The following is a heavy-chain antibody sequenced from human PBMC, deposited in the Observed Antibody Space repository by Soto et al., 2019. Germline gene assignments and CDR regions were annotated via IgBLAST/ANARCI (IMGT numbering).Heavy chain of an antibody. CDR1: SGSISSSNW. CDR3: ARAFGYSGSHYYYYYMDV. Sequence: QVQLQESGPGLVKPSGTLSLTCAVSSGSISSSNWWSWVRQPPGKGLEWIGEISPNGSTNYNPSLKRRVTISVDKAKIQFYLKLSSVTAADTAVYYCARAFGYSGSHYYYYYMDVWGKGTPVTVSS. J-gene: IGHJ6*03. D-gene: IGHD1-26*01. V-gene: IGHV4-4*02. CDR2: ISPNGST.